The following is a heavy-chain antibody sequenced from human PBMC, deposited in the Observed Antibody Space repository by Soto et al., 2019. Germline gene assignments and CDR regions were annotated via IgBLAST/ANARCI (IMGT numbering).Heavy chain of an antibody. CDR3: ARFLRSGSHWSAFDI. D-gene: IGHD3-3*01. J-gene: IGHJ3*02. V-gene: IGHV4-59*01. CDR1: GGFISDFY. Sequence: QVQLQESGPGLVKPSETLSLTCTVSGGFISDFYWSWIRQPPGEGLELIGHISNTGSPTYSPSLKSRGTILVDKSKNQFSLNLNSVTAADTAVYFCARFLRSGSHWSAFDIWGQGTKVTVSS. CDR2: ISNTGSP.